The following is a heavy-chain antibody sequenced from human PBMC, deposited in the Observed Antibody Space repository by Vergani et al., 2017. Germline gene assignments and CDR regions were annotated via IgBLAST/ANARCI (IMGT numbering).Heavy chain of an antibody. V-gene: IGHV4-61*02. CDR1: GGSISSGIYY. J-gene: IGHJ4*02. CDR3: ARAVVVVAAAGKYFDY. D-gene: IGHD2-15*01. CDR2: IYTSGST. Sequence: QVQLQESGPGLLKLSQTLSLTSTVSGGSISSGIYYWRWIRQPAGKGLEWIGRIYTSGSTNYNPSLKSRVTISVDTPKNQFSLKLSAVTAADTAVYYCARAVVVVAAAGKYFDYWGQGTLVTVSS.